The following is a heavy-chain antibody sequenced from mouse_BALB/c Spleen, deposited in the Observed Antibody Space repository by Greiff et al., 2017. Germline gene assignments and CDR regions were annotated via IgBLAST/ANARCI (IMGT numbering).Heavy chain of an antibody. V-gene: IGHV1-12*01. Sequence: QVQLQQPGAELVKPGASVKMSCKASGYTFTSYNMHWVKQTPGQGLEWIGAIYPGNGDTSYNQKFKGKATLTADKSSSTAYMQLSSLTSEDSAVYYCAREVYDYDAYAMDYWGQGTSVTVSS. CDR2: IYPGNGDT. CDR3: AREVYDYDAYAMDY. D-gene: IGHD2-4*01. CDR1: GYTFTSYN. J-gene: IGHJ4*01.